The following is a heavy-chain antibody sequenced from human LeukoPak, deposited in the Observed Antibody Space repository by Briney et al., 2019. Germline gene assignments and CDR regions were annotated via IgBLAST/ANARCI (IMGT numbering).Heavy chain of an antibody. V-gene: IGHV3-33*08. CDR2: IWYDGSNK. CDR1: GLIFSRDG. J-gene: IGHJ4*02. CDR3: ARGHGGYSGYMLDY. Sequence: GGSLRLSCAASGLIFSRDGMHWVRQAPGKGLEWVAVIWYDGSNKYYADSVKGRFTISRDNSKNTLYLQMNSLRAEDTAVYYCARGHGGYSGYMLDYWGQGTLVTVSS. D-gene: IGHD5-12*01.